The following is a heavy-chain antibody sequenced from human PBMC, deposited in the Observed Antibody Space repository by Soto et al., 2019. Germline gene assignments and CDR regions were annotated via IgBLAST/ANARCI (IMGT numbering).Heavy chain of an antibody. CDR1: GGSFSGDY. Sequence: SETLSLTCAVYGGSFSGDYWSWIRQPPGKGLERIGEINHSGSTNYNPSLKSRVTISADTSKNQFSLKLSSVTAPDTAVYYCAAHRSSSSYSFDPWGQGTLVTVSS. J-gene: IGHJ5*02. CDR2: INHSGST. D-gene: IGHD6-13*01. CDR3: AAHRSSSSYSFDP. V-gene: IGHV4-34*01.